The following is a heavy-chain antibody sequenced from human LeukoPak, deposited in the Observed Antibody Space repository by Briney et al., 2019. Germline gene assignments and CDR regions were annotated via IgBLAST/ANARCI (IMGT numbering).Heavy chain of an antibody. V-gene: IGHV3-11*01. CDR2: ISGGSSTI. CDR3: ARRGSGRHFDF. Sequence: GGSLRLSCAASGFAFSDYYMSWIRQAPGKGLEWVSYISGGSSTIYYADSLKGRFTVSRDNAKNSLYLLMNSLRAEDTAVYYCARRGSGRHFDFWGQGTLVTVSS. CDR1: GFAFSDYY. J-gene: IGHJ4*02. D-gene: IGHD2-15*01.